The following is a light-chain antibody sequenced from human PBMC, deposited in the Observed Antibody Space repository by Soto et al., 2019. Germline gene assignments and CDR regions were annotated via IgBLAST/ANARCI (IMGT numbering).Light chain of an antibody. CDR1: QSVSDN. J-gene: IGKJ5*01. CDR2: GAS. Sequence: EIVMTQSPATLSVSPGERATLSCRASQSVSDNLAWYQQKPGQAPRLLIYGASSRATGIPDRFSGSGSGTDFTLTISRLEPEDFAVYYCQQDGSSPVTFGQGTRLEIK. CDR3: QQDGSSPVT. V-gene: IGKV3-20*01.